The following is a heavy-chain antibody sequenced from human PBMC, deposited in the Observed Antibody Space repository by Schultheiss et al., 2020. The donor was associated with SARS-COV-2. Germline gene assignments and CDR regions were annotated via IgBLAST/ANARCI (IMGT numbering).Heavy chain of an antibody. CDR2: IYYSGST. J-gene: IGHJ4*02. V-gene: IGHV4-31*03. CDR3: ARNWDRSISPL. D-gene: IGHD7-27*01. CDR1: GGSISSGGYY. Sequence: SETLSLTCTVSGGSISSGGYYWSWIRQHPGKGLEWIGYIYYSGSTYYNPSLKSRVTISLDTSKNQFSLKLRSVTAADTAVYYCARNWDRSISPLWGQGTLVTVSS.